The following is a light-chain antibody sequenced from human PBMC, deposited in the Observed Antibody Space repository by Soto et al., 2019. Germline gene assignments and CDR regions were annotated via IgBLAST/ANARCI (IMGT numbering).Light chain of an antibody. Sequence: QSGLTQPPSASGSPGQSVTISCTGTSSDVGGYNYVSWYQQHPGKAPKLMIYEVSKRPSGVPDRFSGSKSGNTASLTVSGLQAEDEADYYCSSYAGSNTIYVFGTGTKVTVL. CDR1: SSDVGGYNY. CDR2: EVS. CDR3: SSYAGSNTIYV. V-gene: IGLV2-8*01. J-gene: IGLJ1*01.